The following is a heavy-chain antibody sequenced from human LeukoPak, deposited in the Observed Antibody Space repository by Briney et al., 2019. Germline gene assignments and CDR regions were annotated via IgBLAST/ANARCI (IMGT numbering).Heavy chain of an antibody. CDR3: ARDTYDFWSGYYYYYYGMDV. D-gene: IGHD3-3*01. Sequence: GRSLRLSCAASGFTFSSYAMHWVRQAPGQWLEWMGIINPSGGSTSYAQKFQDRVTMTRDTSTSTVYMELSSLRSEDTAVYYCARDTYDFWSGYYYYYYGMDVWGQGTTVTVSS. CDR2: INPSGGST. J-gene: IGHJ6*02. V-gene: IGHV1-46*01. CDR1: GFTFSSYA.